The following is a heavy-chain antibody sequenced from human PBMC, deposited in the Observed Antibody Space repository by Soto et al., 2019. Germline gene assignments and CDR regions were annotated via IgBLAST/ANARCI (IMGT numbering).Heavy chain of an antibody. V-gene: IGHV3-48*02. CDR2: ISSSSSTI. CDR1: GFTFSSYS. Sequence: EVQLVESGGGLVQPGGSLRLSCAASGFTFSSYSMNWVRQAPGKGLEGVSYISSSSSTIYYADSVKGRFTISRDNAKNSLYLQMNSLRDEDTAVYYCARDLRYCSGGSCFERPYWGQGTLVTVSS. CDR3: ARDLRYCSGGSCFERPY. J-gene: IGHJ4*02. D-gene: IGHD2-15*01.